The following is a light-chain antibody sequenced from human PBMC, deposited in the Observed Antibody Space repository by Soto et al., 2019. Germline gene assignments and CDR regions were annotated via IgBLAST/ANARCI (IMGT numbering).Light chain of an antibody. CDR2: EVS. CDR1: SSDVGAYNY. CDR3: SSYAGSNNLL. J-gene: IGLJ2*01. V-gene: IGLV2-8*01. Sequence: QSVLTQPPSASGSPGQSVTISCTGTSSDVGAYNYVSWYQQHPGKAPKLMIYEVSKRPSGVHDRFSGSKSGNTASLSVSGLQAEDEADYFCSSYAGSNNLLFGGGTKLTVL.